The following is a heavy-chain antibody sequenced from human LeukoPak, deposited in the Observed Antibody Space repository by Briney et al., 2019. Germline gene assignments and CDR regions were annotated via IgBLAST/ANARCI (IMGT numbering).Heavy chain of an antibody. Sequence: SVKVSCKASGGTFSSYAISWVRQALGQGLEWMGRIIPILGIANYAQKFQGRVTITADKSTSTAYMELSSLRSEDTAVYYCARDLSGWPVDYWGQGTLVTVSS. J-gene: IGHJ4*02. D-gene: IGHD6-19*01. V-gene: IGHV1-69*04. CDR2: IIPILGIA. CDR3: ARDLSGWPVDY. CDR1: GGTFSSYA.